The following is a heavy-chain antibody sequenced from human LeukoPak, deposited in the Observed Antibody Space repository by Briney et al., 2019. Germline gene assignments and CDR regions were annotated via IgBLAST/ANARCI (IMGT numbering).Heavy chain of an antibody. D-gene: IGHD4-23*01. CDR1: GYTLTRNY. V-gene: IGHV1-2*02. J-gene: IGHJ6*03. CDR3: ARAVGNLRVYYYYMDV. Sequence: GASVKISCKASGYTLTRNYMHWVRQAPGQGLEWMGWINPNSGGTNYAQKFQGRVTMTRDTSISTAYMELSRLRSDDTAVYYCARAVGNLRVYYYYMDVWGKGTTVTVSS. CDR2: INPNSGGT.